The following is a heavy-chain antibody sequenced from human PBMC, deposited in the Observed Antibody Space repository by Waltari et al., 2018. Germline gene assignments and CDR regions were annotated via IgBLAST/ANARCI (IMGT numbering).Heavy chain of an antibody. CDR3: VLYSSEFLGDY. CDR1: GFTFSSYW. D-gene: IGHD6-25*01. Sequence: EVQLVESGGDLVQPGGSLRLSCAASGFTFSSYWMHWVRQAPGKGLVAVSKINLDGTITNYADSVKGRFTISRDNAKNTLLLQMNSLRAEDTAVYYCVLYSSEFLGDYWGQGTLVTVSS. J-gene: IGHJ4*02. CDR2: INLDGTIT. V-gene: IGHV3-74*01.